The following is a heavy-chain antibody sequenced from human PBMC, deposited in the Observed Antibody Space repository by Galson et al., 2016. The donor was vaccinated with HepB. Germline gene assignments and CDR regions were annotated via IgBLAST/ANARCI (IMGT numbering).Heavy chain of an antibody. Sequence: SETLSLTCAVSGGSIGYTNWWSWVRQPPGKGLEWIGEIYHSGSTNYNPSLKSRVIISVDKSKNQFTLNLTSVSAADTAVYYCAREPMVRGVIKLWGPGTLVAVSS. J-gene: IGHJ4*02. CDR1: GGSIGYTNW. CDR3: AREPMVRGVIKL. V-gene: IGHV4-4*02. D-gene: IGHD3-10*01. CDR2: IYHSGST.